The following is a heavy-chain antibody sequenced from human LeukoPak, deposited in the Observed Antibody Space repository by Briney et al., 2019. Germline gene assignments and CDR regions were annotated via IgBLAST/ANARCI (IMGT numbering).Heavy chain of an antibody. CDR1: GGSISSYY. Sequence: SETLSLTCTVSGGSISSYYWSWIRQPPGRGLEWIGYIYYSGSTNYNSSLKSRVTISVDTSKNQFSLKLSSVTAADTAVYYCASSAQYYYDSSGYYKDAFDIWGQGTMVTVSS. V-gene: IGHV4-59*12. CDR2: IYYSGST. CDR3: ASSAQYYYDSSGYYKDAFDI. D-gene: IGHD3-22*01. J-gene: IGHJ3*02.